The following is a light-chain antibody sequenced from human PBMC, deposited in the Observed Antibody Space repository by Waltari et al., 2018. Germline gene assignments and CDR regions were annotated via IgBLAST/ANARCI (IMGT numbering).Light chain of an antibody. J-gene: IGLJ3*02. CDR3: QVWDRSSDHWL. V-gene: IGLV3-21*02. CDR2: DDT. Sequence: SYVLTQPPSVSVAPGQTATLTCGGNNIGSKSVHWYQQKSGQAPVVGVYDDTDRPSGIPARFSGSNSRDTATLTISRVEAGDEADYSCQVWDRSSDHWLFGGGTKLTVL. CDR1: NIGSKS.